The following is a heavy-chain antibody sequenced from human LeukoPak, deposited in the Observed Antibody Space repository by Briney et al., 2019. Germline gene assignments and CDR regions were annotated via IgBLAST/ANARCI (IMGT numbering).Heavy chain of an antibody. CDR3: ARLLDWRFDY. V-gene: IGHV3-21*01. D-gene: IGHD3-9*01. J-gene: IGHJ4*02. CDR1: GFTFSSYS. CDR2: ISSSSSYI. Sequence: PGGSLRLSCAASGFTFSSYSMNWVRQAPGKGLVWVSSISSSSSYIYYADSVKGRFTISRDNARNSLYLQMNSLRAEDTAVYYCARLLDWRFDYWGQGTLVTVSS.